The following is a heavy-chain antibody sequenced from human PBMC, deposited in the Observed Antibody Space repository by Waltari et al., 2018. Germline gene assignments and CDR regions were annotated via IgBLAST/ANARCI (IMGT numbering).Heavy chain of an antibody. CDR2: INPNSGGT. J-gene: IGHJ4*02. V-gene: IGHV1-2*04. D-gene: IGHD3-3*01. CDR3: ARGIFLEWLLSAYYFDY. Sequence: QVQLVQSGAEVKKPGASVKVSCKASGYTFPGYHLPWVRQAPGQGLEWMGWINPNSGGTNYAQKFQGWVTMTRDTSISTAYMELSRLRSDDTAVYYCARGIFLEWLLSAYYFDYWGQGTLVTVSS. CDR1: GYTFPGYH.